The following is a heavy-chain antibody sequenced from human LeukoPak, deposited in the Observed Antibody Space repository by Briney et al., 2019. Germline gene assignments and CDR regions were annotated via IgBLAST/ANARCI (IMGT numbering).Heavy chain of an antibody. D-gene: IGHD5-24*01. CDR2: ISSSSLYI. Sequence: GGSLRLSCAASGFTLSTYSLNWVRQAPGKGLEWVSSISSSSLYIYYADSVKGRFTISRNNAKNSLFLQMNSLRAEDTAVYYCAREGDGYNSPIDYWGQGTLVTVSS. V-gene: IGHV3-21*01. J-gene: IGHJ4*02. CDR1: GFTLSTYS. CDR3: AREGDGYNSPIDY.